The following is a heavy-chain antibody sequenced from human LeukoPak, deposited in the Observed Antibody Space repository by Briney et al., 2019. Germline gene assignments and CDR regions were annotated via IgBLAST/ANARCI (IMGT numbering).Heavy chain of an antibody. CDR3: GRDRHWNQGNFDY. J-gene: IGHJ4*02. Sequence: ASVKVSCKAFGYTITGYYIHWVRQAPGRGLEWMGWINPNNGGTNSAQKFQGRVTMTRDTSIGTAYMELNRLTYDDTAVYYCGRDRHWNQGNFDYWGQGTLVTLSS. V-gene: IGHV1-2*02. CDR1: GYTITGYY. CDR2: INPNNGGT. D-gene: IGHD1-1*01.